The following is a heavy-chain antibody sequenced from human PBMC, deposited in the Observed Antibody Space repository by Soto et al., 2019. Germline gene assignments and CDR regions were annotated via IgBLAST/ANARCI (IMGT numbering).Heavy chain of an antibody. CDR1: GFTSGTYG. D-gene: IGHD3-9*01. CDR2: ISGSGGST. CDR3: APPILTGPLDY. Sequence: GGSLRLSCAVSGFTSGTYGRSWVRPAPGKGLEWVSAISGSGGSTYYADSVKGRFTLSRDNSKNTLYLQMNSLRAEDTAVYYCAPPILTGPLDYWGQGTLVTVAS. J-gene: IGHJ4*02. V-gene: IGHV3-23*01.